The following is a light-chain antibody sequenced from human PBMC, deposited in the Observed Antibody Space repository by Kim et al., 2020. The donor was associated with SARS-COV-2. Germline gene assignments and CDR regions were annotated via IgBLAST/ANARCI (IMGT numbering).Light chain of an antibody. V-gene: IGKV3-20*01. Sequence: EILLTQSPGTLSLSPGERAALSCRASQNIYNRYLAWYQHKPGQAPRLLIHGVSNRAIGIPDRFSGSGSGADFILTISGLEPEDSAVYYCQQYESSRTFGQGTKVDIK. CDR3: QQYESSRT. CDR2: GVS. CDR1: QNIYNRY. J-gene: IGKJ1*01.